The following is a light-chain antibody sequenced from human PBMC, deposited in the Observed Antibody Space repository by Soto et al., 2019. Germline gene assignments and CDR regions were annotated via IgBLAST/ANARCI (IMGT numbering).Light chain of an antibody. CDR1: QDISNY. CDR2: DAS. V-gene: IGKV1-33*01. CDR3: QQYDNPLT. J-gene: IGKJ4*01. Sequence: DIQLTQSPSSLSASVGDSVTITCQASQDISNYLNWYQQKPGKAPKLLIYDASNLETGVPSRFSGSGSGTDFTFTISSLQPEDIATYHCQQYDNPLTFGGGTKVEIK.